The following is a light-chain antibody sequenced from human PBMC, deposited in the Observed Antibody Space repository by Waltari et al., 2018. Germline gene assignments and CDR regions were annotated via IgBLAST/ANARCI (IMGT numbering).Light chain of an antibody. J-gene: IGKJ2*01. CDR3: LQYNSYPYT. CDR2: GAS. V-gene: IGKV1-17*01. CDR1: QVVGNT. Sequence: DIQMTQSPSSLSASVGDRVTITCRASQVVGNTLGWYQQKPGKAPKPLVYGASSLQSGVPSRFSGSGSGTEFTLTISSLQPEDFATFYCLQYNSYPYTFGQGTRLEI.